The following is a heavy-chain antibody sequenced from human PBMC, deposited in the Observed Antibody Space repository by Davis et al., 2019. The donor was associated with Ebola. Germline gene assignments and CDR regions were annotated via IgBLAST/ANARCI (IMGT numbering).Heavy chain of an antibody. CDR2: IYAGDSDT. Sequence: GGSLSLSCKGSGYGFANYWIAWVRQTPGKGLEWVGVIYAGDSDTRYSPSFEGQVTMSVDRSIPTAYLQWSTLKASDTATYYCARQESLYGWIDHWGQGTLVTVSS. V-gene: IGHV5-51*01. CDR1: GYGFANYW. D-gene: IGHD3-10*01. J-gene: IGHJ4*02. CDR3: ARQESLYGWIDH.